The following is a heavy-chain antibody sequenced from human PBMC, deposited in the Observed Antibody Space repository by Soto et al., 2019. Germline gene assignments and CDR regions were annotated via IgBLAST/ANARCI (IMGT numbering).Heavy chain of an antibody. CDR1: GYSFTRYG. CDR2: INTYNGNT. J-gene: IGHJ6*02. CDR3: AMVDVYVTPSPQDV. V-gene: IGHV1-18*01. D-gene: IGHD3-16*01. Sequence: QVQLVQSRAEVKNPGASVKVSCKASGYSFTRYGIALARQAPGQGLEWMGWINTYNGNTNYAQNLQGRVTLTTDTSTSTADMELTSLRSNDTAIYYCAMVDVYVTPSPQDVWGQGTTVIVSS.